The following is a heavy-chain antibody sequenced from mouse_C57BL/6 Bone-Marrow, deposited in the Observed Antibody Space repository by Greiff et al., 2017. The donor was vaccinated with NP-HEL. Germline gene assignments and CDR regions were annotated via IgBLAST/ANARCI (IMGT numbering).Heavy chain of an antibody. CDR3: VRSTAQAFAY. CDR1: GFSFNTYA. J-gene: IGHJ3*01. Sequence: EVKLVESGGGLVQPKGSLKLSCAASGFSFNTYAMNWVRQAPGKGLEWVARIRSKSNNYATYYADSVKDRFTISRDDSESMLYLQMNNLKTEDTAMYYCVRSTAQAFAYWGQGTLVTVSA. CDR2: IRSKSNNYAT. V-gene: IGHV10-1*01. D-gene: IGHD3-2*02.